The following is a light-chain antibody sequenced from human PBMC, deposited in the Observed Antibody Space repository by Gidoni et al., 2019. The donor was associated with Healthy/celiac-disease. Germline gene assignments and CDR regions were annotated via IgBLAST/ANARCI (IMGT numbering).Light chain of an antibody. J-gene: IGKJ4*01. V-gene: IGKV1-39*01. CDR3: QQSYSTPLT. CDR2: AAS. Sequence: EIQMTQSPSSLSASVGDRVTITCRASQSISSYLNWYQQKPGKAPKLLIYAASSLQSGVPSRFSGCGSETDFTLTIISLQPEDFATYYCQQSYSTPLTFGGGTKVEIK. CDR1: QSISSY.